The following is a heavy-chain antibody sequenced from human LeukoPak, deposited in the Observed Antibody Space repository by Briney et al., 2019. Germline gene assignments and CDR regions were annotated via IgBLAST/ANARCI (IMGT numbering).Heavy chain of an antibody. J-gene: IGHJ4*02. V-gene: IGHV3-48*04. CDR2: ISSSSSTI. CDR1: GFTFSSYS. CDR3: ARGGTPWEMATISDSFDY. Sequence: GGSLRLSCAASGFTFSSYSMNWVRQAPGKGLEWVSYISSSSSTIYYADSVKGRFTISRDNAKNSLYLQMNSLRAEDTAVYYCARGGTPWEMATISDSFDYWGQGTLVTVSS. D-gene: IGHD5-24*01.